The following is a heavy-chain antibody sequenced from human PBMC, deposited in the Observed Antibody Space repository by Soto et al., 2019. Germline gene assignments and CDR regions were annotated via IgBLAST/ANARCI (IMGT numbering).Heavy chain of an antibody. CDR1: GFTFSSYA. D-gene: IGHD3-10*01. CDR2: ISGSGGST. V-gene: IGHV3-23*01. J-gene: IGHJ5*02. Sequence: EVQLLESGGGLVQPGGSLRLSCAASGFTFSSYAMSWVRQAPGKGLEWVSAISGSGGSTYYADSVKGRFTISSDNSKNPLYLQMNSLRAEDTAVYYCAKDRGNYYGSGNWFDPWGQGTLVTVSS. CDR3: AKDRGNYYGSGNWFDP.